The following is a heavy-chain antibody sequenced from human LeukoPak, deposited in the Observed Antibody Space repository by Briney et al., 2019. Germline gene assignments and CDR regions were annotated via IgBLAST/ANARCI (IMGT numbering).Heavy chain of an antibody. CDR2: ISGSTTYI. CDR1: GFTFRSYS. CDR3: AGALDCTNGVRGFDY. Sequence: GGSLRLSCAASGFTFRSYSMNWVRQAPGKGLEWVSSISGSTTYIYYADSVKGRFTISRDNTKNSPYLQMNSLRAEDTAVYYCAGALDCTNGVRGFDYWGQGTPVTVSS. J-gene: IGHJ4*02. V-gene: IGHV3-21*01. D-gene: IGHD2-8*01.